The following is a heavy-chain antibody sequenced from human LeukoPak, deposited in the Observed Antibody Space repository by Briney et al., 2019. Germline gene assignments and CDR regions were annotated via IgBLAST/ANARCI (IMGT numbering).Heavy chain of an antibody. CDR3: ARHEGITMIMN. D-gene: IGHD3-22*01. CDR1: GFTLRSYS. Sequence: GGSLRHCYSATGFTLRSYSMKWVRQAPGKGLEWVSYISSSSSTIYYADSVKGRFTISRDNSKNSLYLQMNSLRAEDTAVYYCARHEGITMIMNWGQGTLVTVSS. J-gene: IGHJ4*02. CDR2: ISSSSSTI. V-gene: IGHV3-48*01.